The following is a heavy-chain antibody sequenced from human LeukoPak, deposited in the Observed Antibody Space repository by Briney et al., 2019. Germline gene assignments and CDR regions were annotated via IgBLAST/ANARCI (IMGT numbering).Heavy chain of an antibody. CDR3: ARVGYSSSSIDY. Sequence: PGGSLRLSCAASGFTFSSYDMSWVRQAPGKGLEWVSAISGSGGSTYYADSVKGRFTISRDNSKNTLYLQMNGLRAEDTAVYYCARVGYSSSSIDYWGQGTLVTVSS. D-gene: IGHD6-6*01. J-gene: IGHJ4*02. V-gene: IGHV3-23*01. CDR1: GFTFSSYD. CDR2: ISGSGGST.